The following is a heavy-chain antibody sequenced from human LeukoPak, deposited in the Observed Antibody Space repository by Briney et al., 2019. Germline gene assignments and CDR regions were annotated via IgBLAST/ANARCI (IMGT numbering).Heavy chain of an antibody. J-gene: IGHJ3*02. CDR3: ARDLGPADAFDI. Sequence: GGSLRLSCAASGFTFSSYGMHWVRQAPGKGQEWVANIKQDGSEKYYVDSVKGRFTISRDNAKNSLYLQMNSLRAEDTAVYYCARDLGPADAFDIWGQGTMVTISS. D-gene: IGHD2-2*01. CDR1: GFTFSSYG. V-gene: IGHV3-7*01. CDR2: IKQDGSEK.